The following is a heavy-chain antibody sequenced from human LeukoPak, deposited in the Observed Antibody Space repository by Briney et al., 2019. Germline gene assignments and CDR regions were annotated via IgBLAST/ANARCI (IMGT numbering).Heavy chain of an antibody. Sequence: GGSLRLSCAASGFTFSDYYLSWIRQAPGKGLEWVSYISSSGGTIYYADSVKGRFTISRDNAKNSLYLQMNSLRAEDTAVYYCARDITCSPRWFDPWGQGTLVTVSS. CDR2: ISSSGGTI. J-gene: IGHJ5*02. V-gene: IGHV3-11*01. D-gene: IGHD3-10*01. CDR1: GFTFSDYY. CDR3: ARDITCSPRWFDP.